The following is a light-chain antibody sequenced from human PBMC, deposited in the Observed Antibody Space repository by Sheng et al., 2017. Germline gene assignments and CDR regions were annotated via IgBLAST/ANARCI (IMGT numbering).Light chain of an antibody. CDR3: QQYESPFT. CDR1: QDISIY. Sequence: DIQMTQSPTSLSASVGDRVTITCQAGQDISIYLNWYQQKPGKAPKLLIYDASNLQTGVPSRFSGSGSGTHFTFTISGLQPEDIATYFCQQYESPFTFGPGTKVDLK. V-gene: IGKV1-33*01. CDR2: DAS. J-gene: IGKJ3*01.